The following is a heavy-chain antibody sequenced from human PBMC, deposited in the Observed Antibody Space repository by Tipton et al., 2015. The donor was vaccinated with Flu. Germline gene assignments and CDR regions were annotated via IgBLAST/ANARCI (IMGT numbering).Heavy chain of an antibody. D-gene: IGHD2-8*02. CDR3: ARRDCAGGICYSRVYDAFDI. CDR1: GGSISSSSHY. J-gene: IGHJ3*02. V-gene: IGHV4-39*07. CDR2: IYHSGST. Sequence: GLVKPSETLSLTCTVSGGSISSSSHYWGWIRQPPGKGLEWIGSIYHSGSTYYNPSLKSRVTISVDTSKNQFSLKLGSVTAGDTAVYYCARRDCAGGICYSRVYDAFDIWGQGTLVTVSS.